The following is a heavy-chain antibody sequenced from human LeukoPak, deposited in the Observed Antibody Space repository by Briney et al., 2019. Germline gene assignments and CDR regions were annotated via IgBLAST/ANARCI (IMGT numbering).Heavy chain of an antibody. CDR1: GDSIRSSSYY. Sequence: SETLSLTCTVSGDSIRSSSYYWDWIRQPPGKGLEWIGTIYYSGRTYYNPSLKSRVTISIDTSKNQFSLKLPCVTAADTAVYYCARRRYYDSSGYLDWGQGTLLTVSS. V-gene: IGHV4-39*01. D-gene: IGHD3-22*01. CDR2: IYYSGRT. CDR3: ARRRYYDSSGYLD. J-gene: IGHJ1*01.